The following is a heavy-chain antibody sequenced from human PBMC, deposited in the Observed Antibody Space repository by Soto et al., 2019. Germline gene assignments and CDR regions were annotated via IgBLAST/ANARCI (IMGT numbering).Heavy chain of an antibody. V-gene: IGHV3-11*06. D-gene: IGHD2-2*01. CDR2: ISGSSDNI. Sequence: LRLSCAASGFTFSDYFMSWIRQAPFKGLEWVSFISGSSDNIKYADSVKGRFTISRDNAKNSLYLQMNSLRAEDTAVYYCVRDSARIVVVPRVDGDNWLDPWGQGTLVTVSS. CDR3: VRDSARIVVVPRVDGDNWLDP. CDR1: GFTFSDYF. J-gene: IGHJ5*02.